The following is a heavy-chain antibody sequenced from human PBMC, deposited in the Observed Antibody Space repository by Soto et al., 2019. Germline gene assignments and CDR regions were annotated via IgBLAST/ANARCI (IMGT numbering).Heavy chain of an antibody. CDR2: ISHDGKDK. CDR1: GFAFSYYG. V-gene: IGHV3-30*03. CDR3: ASGEGLNGNDTRFEY. D-gene: IGHD3-10*01. Sequence: QMQLVESGGGVVQPGRSLRVSCATSGFAFSYYGIHWVRQAPGKGLEWVADISHDGKDKWYADSVKGRFTISRDNSENTLYLQRSGLRSEDTAVYFCASGEGLNGNDTRFEYWGQGTLVTVSS. J-gene: IGHJ4*02.